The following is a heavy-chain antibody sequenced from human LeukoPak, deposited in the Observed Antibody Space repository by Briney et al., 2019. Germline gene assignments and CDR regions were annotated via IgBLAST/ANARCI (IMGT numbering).Heavy chain of an antibody. CDR3: ARGHYYDSSGTDY. Sequence: SETLSLTCTVSGGSISSGDYYWSWIRQPPGKGLEWIGYIYYSGSTYYNPSLKSRVTISVDTSKNQFSLKLSSVTAADTAVYYCARGHYYDSSGTDYWGQGTLVTVSS. CDR1: GGSISSGDYY. CDR2: IYYSGST. V-gene: IGHV4-30-4*08. J-gene: IGHJ4*02. D-gene: IGHD3-22*01.